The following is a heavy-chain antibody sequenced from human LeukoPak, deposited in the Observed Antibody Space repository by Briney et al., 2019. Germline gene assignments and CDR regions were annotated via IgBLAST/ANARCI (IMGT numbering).Heavy chain of an antibody. Sequence: SETLSLTCTVSGGSMSTYYWSWIRQSPGKGLEWIGYIYYNGYTSYNPSLKSRVTISVDTSKNQFSLKLTSVTAADTAVYFCARFSSSGLEYWGQGTLVTVSS. V-gene: IGHV4-59*01. CDR1: GGSMSTYY. CDR3: ARFSSSGLEY. CDR2: IYYNGYT. J-gene: IGHJ4*02. D-gene: IGHD6-19*01.